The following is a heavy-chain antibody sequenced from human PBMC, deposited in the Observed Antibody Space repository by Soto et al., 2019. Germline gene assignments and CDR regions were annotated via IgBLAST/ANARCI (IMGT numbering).Heavy chain of an antibody. CDR2: IYPGDSDT. CDR3: ARVHLTVTTRGWFDP. D-gene: IGHD4-17*01. J-gene: IGHJ5*02. V-gene: IGHV5-51*01. Sequence: GESLKISCKGSGYSFTSYWIGWVRQMPGKGLEWMGIIYPGDSDTRYSPSFQGQVTISADKSISTAYLQWSSLKASDTAMYYCARVHLTVTTRGWFDPWGQGTLVTVSS. CDR1: GYSFTSYW.